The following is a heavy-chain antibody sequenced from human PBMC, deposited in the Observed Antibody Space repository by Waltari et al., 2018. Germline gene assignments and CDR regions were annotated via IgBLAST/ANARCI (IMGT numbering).Heavy chain of an antibody. CDR3: ARVARTAVTTSGYYGMDV. Sequence: EVQLVESGGGLAQPGGSLRLSCAASGFTFSSYWMHWVRQTPGKGLVWVSHMSDEGSATSYADSVKGRFTISRDNAKNTLYLQMNSLRVDDMAVYYCARVARTAVTTSGYYGMDVWGQGTTVTVSS. CDR1: GFTFSSYW. D-gene: IGHD4-17*01. CDR2: MSDEGSAT. J-gene: IGHJ6*02. V-gene: IGHV3-74*01.